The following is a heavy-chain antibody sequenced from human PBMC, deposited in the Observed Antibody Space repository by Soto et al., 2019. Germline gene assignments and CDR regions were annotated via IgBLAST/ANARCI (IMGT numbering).Heavy chain of an antibody. V-gene: IGHV1-8*01. D-gene: IGHD5-18*01. CDR1: GYTFTSYD. Sequence: QVQLVQSGAEVKKPGASVKVSCKASGYTFTSYDINWVRQATGQGLEWLGWMNPNSGNTVYAQKLQGRVTMTRNTSLSTAYMELSSLRSEETAVYYCAIERSYGLDYWGQGTLVSVSS. J-gene: IGHJ4*02. CDR2: MNPNSGNT. CDR3: AIERSYGLDY.